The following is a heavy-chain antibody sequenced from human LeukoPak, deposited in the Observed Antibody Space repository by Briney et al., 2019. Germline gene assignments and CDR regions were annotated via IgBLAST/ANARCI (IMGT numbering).Heavy chain of an antibody. CDR1: RITFTYW. Sequence: GGSLRLSCAVSRITFTYWMSWVRQAPGKGLEWVANIKQDGSAKYYVDSVKGRFIISRDNAEKSLFLQMNSLRAEDTAVYYCASSFSDDFWSGHFWGQGTLVTVSS. D-gene: IGHD3-3*01. CDR3: ASSFSDDFWSGHF. V-gene: IGHV3-7*01. J-gene: IGHJ4*02. CDR2: IKQDGSAK.